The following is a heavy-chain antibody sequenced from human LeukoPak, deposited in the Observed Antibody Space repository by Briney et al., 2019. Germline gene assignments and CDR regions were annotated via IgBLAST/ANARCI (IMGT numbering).Heavy chain of an antibody. Sequence: GGSLRLSCAASGFTFSSYAMSWVRQAPGKGLEWVSAISGSGGSTYYADSVKGRFTISRDNSKNTLYLHMNSLRAEDTAVYYCAKDRDGSGSYYVSNFDYWGQGTLVTVSS. J-gene: IGHJ4*02. CDR2: ISGSGGST. CDR3: AKDRDGSGSYYVSNFDY. V-gene: IGHV3-23*01. D-gene: IGHD3-10*01. CDR1: GFTFSSYA.